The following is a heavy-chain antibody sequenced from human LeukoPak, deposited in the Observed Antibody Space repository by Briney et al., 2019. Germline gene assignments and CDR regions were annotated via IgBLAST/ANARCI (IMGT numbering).Heavy chain of an antibody. V-gene: IGHV3-30*04. D-gene: IGHD3-16*01. CDR2: ISYDGSNK. Sequence: GGSLRLSCAASGFTFSSYAMHWVRRAPGKGLEWVAVISYDGSNKYYADSVKGRFTISRDNSKNTLYLQMNSLRAEDTAVYYCARGGGVGFFDYWGQGTLVTVSS. J-gene: IGHJ4*02. CDR1: GFTFSSYA. CDR3: ARGGGVGFFDY.